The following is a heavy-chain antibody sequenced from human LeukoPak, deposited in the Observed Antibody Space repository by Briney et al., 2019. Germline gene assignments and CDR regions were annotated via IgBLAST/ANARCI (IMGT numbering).Heavy chain of an antibody. CDR3: ATYSSSNGREFQY. CDR2: IQQHGSET. CDR1: GFTFSNYW. Sequence: GGSLRLSCEGSGFTFSNYWMSWVRQAPGKGLEWVANIQQHGSETYYGDSVKGRFTISRDNVKNSLYLQMNGLRAEDTAVYYCATYSSSNGREFQYWGQGTLVTVSS. V-gene: IGHV3-7*01. D-gene: IGHD6-19*01. J-gene: IGHJ1*01.